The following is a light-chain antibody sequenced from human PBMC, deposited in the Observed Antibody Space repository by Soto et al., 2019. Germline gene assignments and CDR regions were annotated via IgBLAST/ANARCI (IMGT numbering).Light chain of an antibody. V-gene: IGLV1-40*01. CDR3: LSYDSSLNTWV. CDR1: GSNIGSGYD. Sequence: QSVLTQPPSVSGAPGQRVTISCTGSGSNIGSGYDVQWYQRLPGTAPRLLIFDNNRRPSGVSDRFFGSKSGTSASLAITGLQSEDEADYYCLSYDSSLNTWVFGGGTKLTVL. J-gene: IGLJ3*02. CDR2: DNN.